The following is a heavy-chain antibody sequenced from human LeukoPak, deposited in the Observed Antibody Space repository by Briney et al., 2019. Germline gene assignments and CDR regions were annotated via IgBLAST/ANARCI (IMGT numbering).Heavy chain of an antibody. CDR2: ISSSGATI. D-gene: IGHD2-2*01. Sequence: GGSLRPSCAASGFTFSDYYMSWIRQAPGKGLEWVSYISSSGATIYYADSVKGRFTISRDNAKNSLYLQVNSLRAEDTAVYYCAREVVVPGAPYYFDYWGQGTLVTVSS. J-gene: IGHJ4*02. CDR3: AREVVVPGAPYYFDY. V-gene: IGHV3-11*01. CDR1: GFTFSDYY.